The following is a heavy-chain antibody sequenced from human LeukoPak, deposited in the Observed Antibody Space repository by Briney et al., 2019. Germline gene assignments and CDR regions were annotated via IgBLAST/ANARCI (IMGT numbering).Heavy chain of an antibody. J-gene: IGHJ4*02. D-gene: IGHD3-9*01. CDR2: INSEGTST. Sequence: PGGSLRLSCAASGFTFSYYWMHWVRQAPGKGLVWVSRINSEGTSTSFADSVKGRFTVSRDNAKNTLYLQVNSLRPEDTAVYYCVRSYRDLTGYYNHFDYWGQGNLVTVSS. CDR3: VRSYRDLTGYYNHFDY. V-gene: IGHV3-74*01. CDR1: GFTFSYYW.